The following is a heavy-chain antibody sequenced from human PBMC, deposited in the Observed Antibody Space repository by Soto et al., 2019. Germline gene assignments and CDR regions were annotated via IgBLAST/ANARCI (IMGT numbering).Heavy chain of an antibody. Sequence: QVQLVQSGAEVKKPGSSVKVSCKASGGTFSSYAISWVRQAPGQGLEWMGGIIPIFGTANYAQKFQGRVTITAEESTSTAYMELSSLRSEDTAVYHCARCPYYDILTGYYPEGAFDIWGQGTMVTVSS. CDR3: ARCPYYDILTGYYPEGAFDI. J-gene: IGHJ3*02. V-gene: IGHV1-69*01. D-gene: IGHD3-9*01. CDR1: GGTFSSYA. CDR2: IIPIFGTA.